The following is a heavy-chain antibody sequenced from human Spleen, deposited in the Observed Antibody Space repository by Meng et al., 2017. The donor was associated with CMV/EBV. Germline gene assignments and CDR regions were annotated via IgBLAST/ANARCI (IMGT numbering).Heavy chain of an antibody. D-gene: IGHD2-15*01. V-gene: IGHV3-30-3*01. CDR3: TKDCSGGTCWDYYYSGMDV. CDR2: ISYDGSNK. CDR1: GFTFSNYV. Sequence: GESLKISCAASGFTFSNYVMYWVRQAPGKGLEWVAVISYDGSNKYYADSVKGRFSISRDNSKNTLYVQMNSLRVEDTAVYYCTKDCSGGTCWDYYYSGMDVWGQGTTVTVSS. J-gene: IGHJ6*02.